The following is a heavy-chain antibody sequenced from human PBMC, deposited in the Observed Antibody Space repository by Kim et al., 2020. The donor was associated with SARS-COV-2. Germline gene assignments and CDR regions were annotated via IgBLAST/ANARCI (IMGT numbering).Heavy chain of an antibody. V-gene: IGHV4-39*07. CDR3: ARLAVIGVVVVAAIDY. J-gene: IGHJ4*02. Sequence: SHKSRVTISVDTSKNQFSLKLSAVTAADTAVYYCARLAVIGVVVVAAIDYWGQGTLVTVSS. D-gene: IGHD2-15*01.